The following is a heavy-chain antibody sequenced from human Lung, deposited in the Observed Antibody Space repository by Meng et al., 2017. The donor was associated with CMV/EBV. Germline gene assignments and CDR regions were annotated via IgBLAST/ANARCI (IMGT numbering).Heavy chain of an antibody. V-gene: IGHV4-34*01. CDR1: GGSFSGYD. D-gene: IGHD3-22*01. CDR2: INHRGST. J-gene: IGHJ4*02. CDR3: ARGSTSVTMIVVVITAASLAYDS. Sequence: SXTLSLTCAVYGGSFSGYDWSWIRQSPGKGLEWIGEINHRGSTNYNPSLKSRLTISVDTSKNQFSLKLNSVTAADTAVYYCARGSTSVTMIVVVITAASLAYDSWGQGTXVTVSS.